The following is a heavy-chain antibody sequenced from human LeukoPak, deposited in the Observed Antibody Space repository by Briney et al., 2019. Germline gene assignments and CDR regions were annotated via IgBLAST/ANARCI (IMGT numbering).Heavy chain of an antibody. Sequence: GGSLRLSCAASGFTFSSYAMSWVRQAPGKGLECVSAISGSGGSTYYADSVKGRFTISRDNSKNTLYLQMNSLRAEDTAVYYCAKGGYCSGGSCYSELDYWGQGTLVTVSS. J-gene: IGHJ4*02. CDR2: ISGSGGST. CDR1: GFTFSSYA. V-gene: IGHV3-23*01. CDR3: AKGGYCSGGSCYSELDY. D-gene: IGHD2-15*01.